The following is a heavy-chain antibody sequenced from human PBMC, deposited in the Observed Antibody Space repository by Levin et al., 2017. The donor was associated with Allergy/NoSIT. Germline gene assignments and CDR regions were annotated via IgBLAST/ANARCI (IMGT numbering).Heavy chain of an antibody. V-gene: IGHV4-28*01. CDR2: IYDTGRT. J-gene: IGHJ4*02. D-gene: IGHD1-14*01. CDR1: GHSISNSHW. CDR3: ATRKGNAGSLFDY. Sequence: PSETLSLTCGVSGHSISNSHWWGWIRQPPGKGLEWIGYIYDTGRTYYNPSLKSRATMSLDTSKNQFSLKLDSVTALDTSVYYCATRKGNAGSLFDYWGQGMLVTVSS.